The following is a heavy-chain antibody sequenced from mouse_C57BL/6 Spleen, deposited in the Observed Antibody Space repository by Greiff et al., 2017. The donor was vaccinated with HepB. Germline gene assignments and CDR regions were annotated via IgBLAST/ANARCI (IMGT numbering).Heavy chain of an antibody. CDR1: GYTFTSYT. D-gene: IGHD3-3*01. J-gene: IGHJ2*01. Sequence: QVHVKQSGAELARPGASVKMSCKASGYTFTSYTMHWVKQRPGQGLEWIGYINPSSGYTKYNQKFKDKATLTADKSSSTAYMQLSSLTSEDSAVYYCARGDYYFDYWGQGTTLTVSS. CDR3: ARGDYYFDY. V-gene: IGHV1-4*01. CDR2: INPSSGYT.